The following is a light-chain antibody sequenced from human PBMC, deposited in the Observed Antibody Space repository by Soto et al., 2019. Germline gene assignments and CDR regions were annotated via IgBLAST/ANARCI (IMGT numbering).Light chain of an antibody. J-gene: IGKJ5*01. Sequence: EIVLTQSPGTLSLSPGERVTLSCRASQSVSASYLGWYQQKSGQAPRLLIYATASRATGIPDRFSGSGSGTDFTLTISRLEPEDFAVYYCQQYGSSPTFGQGTRLEIK. CDR2: ATA. V-gene: IGKV3-20*01. CDR3: QQYGSSPT. CDR1: QSVSASY.